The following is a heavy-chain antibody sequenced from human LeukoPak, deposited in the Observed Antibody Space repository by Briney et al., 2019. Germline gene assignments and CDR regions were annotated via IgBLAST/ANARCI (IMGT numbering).Heavy chain of an antibody. CDR3: ARPLPQDDAFDI. Sequence: PSETLSLTCTVSGGSISSGSYYWSWIRQPPGKGVEWIGYIYYSGSTNYNPSLKSRVTISVDTSKNQFSLKLSSVTAADTAVYYCARPLPQDDAFDIWGQGTMVTVSS. CDR1: GGSISSGSYY. J-gene: IGHJ3*02. CDR2: IYYSGST. V-gene: IGHV4-61*01.